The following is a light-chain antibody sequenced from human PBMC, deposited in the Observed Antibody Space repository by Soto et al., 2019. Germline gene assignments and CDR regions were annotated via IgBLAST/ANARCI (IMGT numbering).Light chain of an antibody. Sequence: EIVLTQSPGTLSLSPGERATLSCRASQSVSSSYLAWYQQKPGQAPRLLIYGASSMATGIPDRFSGSGSGTDFTLTIRRLEPEDFAVYYCQQYGSSPPYTFGQGTKLEIK. J-gene: IGKJ2*01. V-gene: IGKV3-20*01. CDR2: GAS. CDR1: QSVSSSY. CDR3: QQYGSSPPYT.